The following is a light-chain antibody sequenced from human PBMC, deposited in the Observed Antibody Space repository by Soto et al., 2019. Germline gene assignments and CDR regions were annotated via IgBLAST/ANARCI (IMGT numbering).Light chain of an antibody. J-gene: IGKJ4*01. Sequence: DIQMTQSPPTLSACVGDRVTITCRASQSIDRWLAWYQQKPGKGPKILVYKASTLQSGVPSRFSGSGSGTEFTLTISNLQPDDFATYYCQQYDSYPLAFGGGTQVEIK. CDR2: KAS. CDR3: QQYDSYPLA. CDR1: QSIDRW. V-gene: IGKV1-5*03.